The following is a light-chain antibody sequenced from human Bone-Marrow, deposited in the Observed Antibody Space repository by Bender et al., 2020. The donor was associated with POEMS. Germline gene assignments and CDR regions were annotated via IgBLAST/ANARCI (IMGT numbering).Light chain of an antibody. CDR1: NSDVGGYNY. J-gene: IGLJ2*01. Sequence: QSALTQPRSVSGSPGQSVTISCTGSNSDVGGYNYVSWYQQHPGQGPKLVIYDATKRPSGVPDRFSGSKSGNTASLTVSGLQAEDEANYYCTSYGGSDNFVVFGGGTKLTVL. V-gene: IGLV2-11*01. CDR3: TSYGGSDNFVV. CDR2: DAT.